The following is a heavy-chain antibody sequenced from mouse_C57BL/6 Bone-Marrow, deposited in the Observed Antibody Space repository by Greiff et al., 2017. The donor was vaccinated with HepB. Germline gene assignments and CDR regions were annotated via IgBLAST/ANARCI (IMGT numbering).Heavy chain of an antibody. CDR3: ARAENGYDGYAMDY. D-gene: IGHD2-2*01. CDR2: ISYDGSN. CDR1: GYSITSGYY. V-gene: IGHV3-6*01. Sequence: EVKLMESGPGLVKPSQSLSLTCSVTGYSITSGYYWNWIRQFPGNKLEWMGYISYDGSNNYNPSLKNRISITRDTSKNQFFLKLNSVTTEDTATYYCARAENGYDGYAMDYWGQGTSVTVSS. J-gene: IGHJ4*01.